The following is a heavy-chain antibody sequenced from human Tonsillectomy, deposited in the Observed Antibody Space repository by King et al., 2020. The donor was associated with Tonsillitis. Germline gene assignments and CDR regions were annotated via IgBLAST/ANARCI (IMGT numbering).Heavy chain of an antibody. CDR2: ISHSGDT. Sequence: QVQLQESGXGLVKPSETLSXTCAVSGYSISSGYYWXWIRQTPGKGLQWIASISHSGDTYYPPSLNSRVTISADTSKNQFSLKFSSVTAAHTAVYYRARRXXXVHXXDLXGXGTVVTVXS. CDR1: GYSISSGYY. CDR3: ARRXXXVHXXDL. V-gene: IGHV4-38-2*01. J-gene: IGHJ3*01.